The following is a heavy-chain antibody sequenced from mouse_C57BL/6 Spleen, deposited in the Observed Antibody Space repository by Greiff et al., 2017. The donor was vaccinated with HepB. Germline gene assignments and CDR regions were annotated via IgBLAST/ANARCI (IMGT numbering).Heavy chain of an antibody. CDR3: ARDDNSSWFGY. D-gene: IGHD4-1*02. J-gene: IGHJ3*01. CDR2: ISYDGSN. Sequence: EVQLQESGPGLVKPSQSLSLTCYVTGYSITSGYYWTWIRQFPENKLEWMGYISYDGSNNYNPSLKNRISITRDTSKNQLFLKLNSMTTEDTATYYCARDDNSSWFGYWGQGTLVTVSA. CDR1: GYSITSGYY. V-gene: IGHV3-6*01.